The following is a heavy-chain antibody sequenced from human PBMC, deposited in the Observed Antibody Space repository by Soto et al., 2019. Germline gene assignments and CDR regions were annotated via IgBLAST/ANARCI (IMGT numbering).Heavy chain of an antibody. V-gene: IGHV1-18*01. D-gene: IGHD4-17*01. J-gene: IGHJ4*02. CDR3: ARGTYGDY. CDR2: ISAHNGNT. Sequence: QVHLVQSGAEVKKPGASVKVSCKASGYTFTSYGITWVRQAPGQGLERMGWISAHNGNTDYAQKLQGRVIVTRDTSTSTAYMELRSLRSDDTAMYYCARGTYGDYWGQGALVTVSS. CDR1: GYTFTSYG.